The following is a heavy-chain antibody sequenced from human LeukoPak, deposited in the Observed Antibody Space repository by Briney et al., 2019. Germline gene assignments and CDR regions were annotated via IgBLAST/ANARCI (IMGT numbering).Heavy chain of an antibody. CDR3: ARGGKDGYNHGQFDY. Sequence: PGGSLRLSCAASGFTFSSYGMHWVRQAPGKGLEWVAVISYDGSNKYYADSVKGRFTISRDNSKNTLYLQMNSLRAEDTAVYYCARGGKDGYNHGQFDYWGQGTLVTVSS. D-gene: IGHD5-24*01. J-gene: IGHJ4*02. CDR1: GFTFSSYG. CDR2: ISYDGSNK. V-gene: IGHV3-30*19.